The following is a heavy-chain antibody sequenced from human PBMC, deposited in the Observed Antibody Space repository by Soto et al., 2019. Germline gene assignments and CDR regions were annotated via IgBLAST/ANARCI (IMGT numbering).Heavy chain of an antibody. V-gene: IGHV1-69*13. Sequence: SVKVSCKASGGTFSSYTITWVRQAPGQGLEWMGGITPMFGTPNYAQKFRGRVTITADESTSTAYMELSSLRSEDTAMYFCARDGTLYDSRAYYYLYWGQGTLVTVSS. CDR2: ITPMFGTP. D-gene: IGHD3-22*01. CDR3: ARDGTLYDSRAYYYLY. CDR1: GGTFSSYT. J-gene: IGHJ4*02.